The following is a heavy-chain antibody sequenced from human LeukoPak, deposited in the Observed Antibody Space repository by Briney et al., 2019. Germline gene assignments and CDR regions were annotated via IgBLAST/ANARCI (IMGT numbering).Heavy chain of an antibody. CDR3: ARAVPYYDFWSGSYYFDY. J-gene: IGHJ4*02. CDR2: IYYSGST. Sequence: SETLSLTCTVSGGSISSSSYYWGWIRQPPGKGLEWIGYIYYSGSTNYNPSLKSRVTISVDTSKNQFSLKLSSVTAADTAVYYCARAVPYYDFWSGSYYFDYWGQGTLVTVSS. D-gene: IGHD3-3*01. CDR1: GGSISSSSYY. V-gene: IGHV4-61*05.